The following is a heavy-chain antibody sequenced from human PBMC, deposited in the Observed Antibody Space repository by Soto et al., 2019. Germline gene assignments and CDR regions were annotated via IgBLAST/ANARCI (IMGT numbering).Heavy chain of an antibody. CDR3: MTDPPKLLGPFDY. V-gene: IGHV3-15*07. J-gene: IGHJ4*01. Sequence: EVQLVESGGGLVKPGGSLRLSCAASGFTFGHAWMDWVRQAPGKGLEWVGRIKSEPDGGTTDYAAPVKGRFTISRDDSKNTLYLEMKSLKIEDTAVYYCMTDPPKLLGPFDYWGQGTLVTVSS. CDR2: IKSEPDGGTT. D-gene: IGHD3-16*01. CDR1: GFTFGHAW.